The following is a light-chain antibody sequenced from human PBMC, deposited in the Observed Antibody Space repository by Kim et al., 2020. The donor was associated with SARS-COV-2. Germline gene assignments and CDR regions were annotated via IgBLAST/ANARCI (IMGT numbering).Light chain of an antibody. CDR1: SSDVGSYDL. Sequence: PGQSITISCTGTSSDVGSYDLVSWYQQHSGKAPKLMIYEVTKRPSGVSTRFSASKSGNTASLTISGLQAEDEADYYCSSYAGRRLVFGGGTKVTVL. CDR3: SSYAGRRLV. J-gene: IGLJ3*02. CDR2: EVT. V-gene: IGLV2-23*02.